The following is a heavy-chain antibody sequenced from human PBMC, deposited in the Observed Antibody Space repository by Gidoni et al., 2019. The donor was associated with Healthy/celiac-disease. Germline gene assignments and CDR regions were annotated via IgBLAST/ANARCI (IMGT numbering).Heavy chain of an antibody. D-gene: IGHD4-4*01. CDR2: ISYDGSNK. CDR3: AKDRNSNYVGLYYYYMDV. V-gene: IGHV3-30*18. Sequence: QVQLVESGGGVVQPGGSLRLSWAASGFTFSRYGMHWVRQAPGKGLEWVAVISYDGSNKDYADSVKGRFTISRDNSKNTLYLQMNSLRAEDTAVYYCAKDRNSNYVGLYYYYMDVWGKGTTVTVSS. CDR1: GFTFSRYG. J-gene: IGHJ6*03.